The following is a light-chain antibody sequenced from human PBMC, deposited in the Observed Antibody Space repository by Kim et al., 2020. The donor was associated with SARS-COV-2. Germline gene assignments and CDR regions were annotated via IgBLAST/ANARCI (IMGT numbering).Light chain of an antibody. V-gene: IGLV2-14*01. CDR2: DVS. J-gene: IGLJ3*02. Sequence: GLSNTIPCTGTSSDVGCYNYVSWYQQYPAKAPKLMIYDVSKRPSGVSNRFSGSKSGNTASLTISGLQAEDEADYYCSSYSRSTTSLFGGGTQLTVL. CDR3: SSYSRSTTSL. CDR1: SSDVGCYNY.